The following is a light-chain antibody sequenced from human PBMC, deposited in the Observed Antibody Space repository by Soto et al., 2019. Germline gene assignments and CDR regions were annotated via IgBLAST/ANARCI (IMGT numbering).Light chain of an antibody. Sequence: DIHFIQSPSSLSASVGDRVTITCRASQSIRDYLNWYQQKPGKAPKLLIFGASNLETGVPSRFGGSGSGTDFTLTINNLQPEDFATYFCQQSFRIFSFGGGTKVDIK. CDR2: GAS. V-gene: IGKV1-39*01. J-gene: IGKJ4*01. CDR3: QQSFRIFS. CDR1: QSIRDY.